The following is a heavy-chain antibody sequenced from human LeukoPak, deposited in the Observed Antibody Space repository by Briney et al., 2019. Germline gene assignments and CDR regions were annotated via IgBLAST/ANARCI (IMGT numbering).Heavy chain of an antibody. CDR3: TRVGYIDEGIDY. CDR1: GFTFRTYA. D-gene: IGHD5-24*01. Sequence: GGSLRLSCAASGFTFRTYAMSWVRQAPGKGLEWVANIKQDGSKKSYVDSVKGRFTIFRDNAKNSLYLQMNSLRAEDTAIYYCTRVGYIDEGIDYWGQGTLVTVSS. CDR2: IKQDGSKK. J-gene: IGHJ4*02. V-gene: IGHV3-7*04.